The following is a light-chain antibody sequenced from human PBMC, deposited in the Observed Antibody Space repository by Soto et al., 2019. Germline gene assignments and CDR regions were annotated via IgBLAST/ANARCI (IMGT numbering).Light chain of an antibody. CDR3: QQYNNSPAYST. J-gene: IGKJ1*01. V-gene: IGKV3D-15*01. CDR1: RTVGRK. Sequence: EIVMTQSPATLSVSPGERATLSGRASRTVGRKLAWYQQKLGQAPRLLIYGASTRPTGIPASFSGSGSGIEFTRTISSLQSEDFAIYFWQQYNNSPAYSTFGQWTKVAIK. CDR2: GAS.